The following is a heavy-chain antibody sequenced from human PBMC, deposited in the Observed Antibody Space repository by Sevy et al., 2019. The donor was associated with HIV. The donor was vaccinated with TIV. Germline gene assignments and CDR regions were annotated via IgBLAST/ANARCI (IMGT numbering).Heavy chain of an antibody. V-gene: IGHV3-23*01. CDR1: GFTFTSYA. J-gene: IGHJ3*02. CDR2: IFRNFRGVDVT. CDR3: AGARYDSSGSFDALDI. Sequence: GGSLRLSCTTSGFTFTSYAMNWVRQAPGKGLEWVSTIFRNFRGVDVTYDADSVKGRFTISGDSSRNTLYLQMNSLKAEDTAVYYCAGARYDSSGSFDALDIWGQGTMVTVSS. D-gene: IGHD3-22*01.